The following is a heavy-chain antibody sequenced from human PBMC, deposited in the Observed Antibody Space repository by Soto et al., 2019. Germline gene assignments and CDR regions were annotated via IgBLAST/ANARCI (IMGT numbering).Heavy chain of an antibody. V-gene: IGHV4-59*01. Sequence: PSETLSLTCTVSGGSITSSYGSWIRRPPGKGLEWIAYIYDTGISGYTPSTSYNPSLKSRVTMSVDTSKSQFSLKLTSVTAADTAVYYCARGEDAFFYYGLDGWGQGITVTV. CDR2: IYDTGISGYTPST. CDR3: ARGEDAFFYYGLDG. J-gene: IGHJ6*02. CDR1: GGSITSSY.